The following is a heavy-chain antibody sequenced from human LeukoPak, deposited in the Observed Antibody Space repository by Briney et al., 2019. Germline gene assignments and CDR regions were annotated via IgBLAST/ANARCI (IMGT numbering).Heavy chain of an antibody. CDR2: ISSSSTTI. CDR1: GFTFSSYA. V-gene: IGHV3-48*04. Sequence: GGSLRLSCAASGFTFSSYAMHWVRQAPGKGLEWVSYISSSSTTIHYADSVKGRFTISRDNAKNSLYLQMNSLRAEDTAVYYCARDFWKFDYWGQGTLVTVSS. CDR3: ARDFWKFDY. J-gene: IGHJ4*02. D-gene: IGHD3-3*01.